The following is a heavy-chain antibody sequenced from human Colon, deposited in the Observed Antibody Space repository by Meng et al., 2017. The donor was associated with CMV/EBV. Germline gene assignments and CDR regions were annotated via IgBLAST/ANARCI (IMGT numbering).Heavy chain of an antibody. Sequence: YNFANYWLAWVRQMPGKGLEYMGHIYPADSDRRYSPSFQGQVTMSVDKSINTAYLQWSSLKASDTATYYCARRRVQTSESGWDWFDPWGQGTLVTVSS. D-gene: IGHD1-26*01. CDR1: YNFANYW. CDR2: IYPADSDR. J-gene: IGHJ5*02. V-gene: IGHV5-51*01. CDR3: ARRRVQTSESGWDWFDP.